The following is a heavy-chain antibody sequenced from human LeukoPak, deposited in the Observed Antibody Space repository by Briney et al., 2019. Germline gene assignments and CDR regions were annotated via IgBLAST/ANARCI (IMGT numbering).Heavy chain of an antibody. Sequence: SETLSLTCTVSGGSISSGRNYWTWIRQPAGKGLEWIGRIYIFSGSTNYNPSLKSRVTISVDTSKNQFSLKLTSVTAADTAVYYCARVDGSCSGGSCPSGNWFDPWGQGTLVTVSS. CDR1: GGSISSGRNY. D-gene: IGHD2-15*01. CDR3: ARVDGSCSGGSCPSGNWFDP. CDR2: IYIFSGST. V-gene: IGHV4-61*02. J-gene: IGHJ5*02.